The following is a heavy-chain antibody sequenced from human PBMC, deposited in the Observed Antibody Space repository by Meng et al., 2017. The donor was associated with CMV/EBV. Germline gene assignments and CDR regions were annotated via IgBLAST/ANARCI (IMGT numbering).Heavy chain of an antibody. Sequence: GFTFSSYAMHWGRQTPGKGLGWVAIISYDGSNKYYADSVKGRFTISRDNSKNTLYLQMNSLRAEDAAVYYCARVFVRGVIKNNWFDPWGQGTLVTVSS. CDR2: ISYDGSNK. V-gene: IGHV3-30-3*01. CDR3: ARVFVRGVIKNNWFDP. D-gene: IGHD3-10*01. CDR1: GFTFSSYA. J-gene: IGHJ5*02.